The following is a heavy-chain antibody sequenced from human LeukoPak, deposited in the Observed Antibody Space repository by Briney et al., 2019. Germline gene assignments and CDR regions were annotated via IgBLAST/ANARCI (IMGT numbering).Heavy chain of an antibody. D-gene: IGHD3-22*01. J-gene: IGHJ3*02. CDR2: ISSSSSTI. CDR1: GFTFSSYS. CDR3: ARDRDYYDSSRSDAFDI. Sequence: GGSLRLSFAASGFTFSSYSMNWVRQAPGKGLEWVSYISSSSSTIYYADSVKGRFTISRDNAKNSLYLQMNSLRAEDTAVYYCARDRDYYDSSRSDAFDIWGQGTMVTVSS. V-gene: IGHV3-48*01.